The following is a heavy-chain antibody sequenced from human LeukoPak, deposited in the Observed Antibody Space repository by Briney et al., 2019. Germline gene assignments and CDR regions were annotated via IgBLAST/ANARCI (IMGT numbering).Heavy chain of an antibody. CDR1: GFRFDDYG. CDR3: AKSGPDTTTLHGFDK. D-gene: IGHD1-1*01. J-gene: IGHJ4*02. V-gene: IGHV3-9*01. CDR2: ISWNSFTI. Sequence: GRSLRLSCVGSGFRFDDYGMHWVRQAPGKGLEWVAGISWNSFTIDYGDSVKGRFTISRDNARNSLFLQMNSLTVEDTALYYCAKSGPDTTTLHGFDKWGQGTLVAVSS.